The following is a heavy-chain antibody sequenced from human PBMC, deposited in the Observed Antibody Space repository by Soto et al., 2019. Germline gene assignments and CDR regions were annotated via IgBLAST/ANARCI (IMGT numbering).Heavy chain of an antibody. CDR2: IYYSGST. J-gene: IGHJ4*02. CDR1: GGSISSSSYY. V-gene: IGHV4-39*01. Sequence: QLQLQESGPGLVKPSETLSLTCTVSGGSISSSSYYWGWIRQPPGKGLEWIGSIYYSGSTYYNPSLKSRVTISVDTSKNQFSRKLSSVTAADTAVYYWAGRGDTALRHGIDYWGQGNLVTVSS. CDR3: AGRGDTALRHGIDY. D-gene: IGHD5-18*01.